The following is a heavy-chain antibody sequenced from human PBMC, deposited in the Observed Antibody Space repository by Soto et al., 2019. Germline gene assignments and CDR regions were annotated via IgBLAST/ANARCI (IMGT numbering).Heavy chain of an antibody. CDR1: GGTFSSYA. Sequence: SVKVSCKASGGTFSSYAISWVRQAPGQGLEWMGGIIPIFGTANYAQKFQGRVTITADESTSTAYMELSSLGSEDTAVYYCARKEGGTSVYYYYGMDVRGQGTTVTVSS. D-gene: IGHD2-8*01. V-gene: IGHV1-69*13. CDR2: IIPIFGTA. J-gene: IGHJ6*02. CDR3: ARKEGGTSVYYYYGMDV.